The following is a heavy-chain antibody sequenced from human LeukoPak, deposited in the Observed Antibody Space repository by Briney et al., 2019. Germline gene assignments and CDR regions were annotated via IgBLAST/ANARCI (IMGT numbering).Heavy chain of an antibody. J-gene: IGHJ6*03. CDR3: ARSGYSYADYYYYYYMDV. D-gene: IGHD5-18*01. CDR1: GYTFTSYY. CDR2: INPSGGST. Sequence: ASVKVSCKASGYTFTSYYMHWVRQAPGQGLEWMGIINPSGGSTSYAQKFQGRVTMTRDTSTSTVYMELSSLRSEDTAVYYCARSGYSYADYYYYYYMDVWGKGTTVTVSS. V-gene: IGHV1-46*01.